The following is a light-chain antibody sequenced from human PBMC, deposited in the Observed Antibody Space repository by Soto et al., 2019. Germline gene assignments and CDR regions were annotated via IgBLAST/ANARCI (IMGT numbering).Light chain of an antibody. J-gene: IGLJ2*01. CDR2: DDS. V-gene: IGLV3-21*02. CDR3: QVWGSTSDHVV. Sequence: SYELTQPPSVSVAPGQTAKITCGGNNIARKSVHWYQQKPGQAPALVVYDDSVRPSGIPERFSGSNSGNTATLAISRVEAGDEADYYCQVWGSTSDHVVFGGGTKLTVL. CDR1: NIARKS.